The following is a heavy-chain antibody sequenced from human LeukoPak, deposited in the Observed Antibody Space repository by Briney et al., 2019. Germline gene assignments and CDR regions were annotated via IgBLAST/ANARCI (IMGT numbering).Heavy chain of an antibody. D-gene: IGHD3-10*01. CDR1: GYTFTSYA. J-gene: IGHJ4*02. CDR2: INTNTGNP. Sequence: GASVKVSCKASGYTFTSYAMNWVRQAPGQGLEWMGWINTNTGNPTYAQGFTGRFVFSLDTSVSTAYLQISSLKAEDTAVYYCARGGWEWIMVLGLSDYWGQGTLVTVSS. V-gene: IGHV7-4-1*02. CDR3: ARGGWEWIMVLGLSDY.